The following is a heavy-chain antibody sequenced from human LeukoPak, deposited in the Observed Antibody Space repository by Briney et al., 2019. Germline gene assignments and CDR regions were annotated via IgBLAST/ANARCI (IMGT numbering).Heavy chain of an antibody. J-gene: IGHJ5*02. D-gene: IGHD3-10*01. V-gene: IGHV1-18*01. CDR1: GYTFTSYG. CDR2: ISAYNGNT. CDR3: ARGKVVVRGVNWESWFDP. Sequence: ASVKVSSKASGYTFTSYGICWVRQAPGQGLEWMGWISAYNGNTNYAQKLQGRVTMTTDTSTSTAHMELRSLRSDDTAVYYCARGKVVVRGVNWESWFDPWGQGTLVTVSS.